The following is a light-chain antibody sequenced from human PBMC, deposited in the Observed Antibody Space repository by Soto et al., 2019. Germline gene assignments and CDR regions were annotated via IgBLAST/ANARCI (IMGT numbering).Light chain of an antibody. J-gene: IGKJ4*01. V-gene: IGKV1-39*01. CDR3: QQSVSDPPLC. Sequence: DIQLTQSPSSLSASVVDRVTITCRASQSVTTSLNWYQQKPGKAPKLLISAASSLRDGVPSRVSGSGSGTVFTLTINSLHPEECATYYCQQSVSDPPLCFGGGTRVEVK. CDR2: AAS. CDR1: QSVTTS.